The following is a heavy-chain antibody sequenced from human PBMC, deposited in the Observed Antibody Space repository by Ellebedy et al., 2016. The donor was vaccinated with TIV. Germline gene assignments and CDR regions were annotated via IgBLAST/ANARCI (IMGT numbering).Heavy chain of an antibody. V-gene: IGHV3-11*01. CDR2: ISSSGSTI. D-gene: IGHD2-15*01. J-gene: IGHJ4*02. CDR1: GFTFSDYS. CDR3: ARGTLASWSGAKCYDLDY. Sequence: GESLKISCAASGFTFSDYSMNWIRQTPGKGLEWVSYISSSGSTIYYADSVKGRFTISRDNSKNTLDLQMNSLRAEDTAVYYCARGTLASWSGAKCYDLDYWGQGTLVTVSS.